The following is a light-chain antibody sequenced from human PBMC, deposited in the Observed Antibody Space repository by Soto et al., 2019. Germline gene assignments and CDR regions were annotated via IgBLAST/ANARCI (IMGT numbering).Light chain of an antibody. CDR1: SSNIGAGYD. J-gene: IGLJ2*01. V-gene: IGLV1-40*01. CDR3: QSYDSSLSGSVV. CDR2: GNN. Sequence: QTVVTQPPSVSRAPGQRVIISCTGSSSNIGAGYDVHWYQQLPGTAPKLLIYGNNNRPSGVPDRFSGSKSGTSASLAITGLQAEDEADYYCQSYDSSLSGSVVFGGGTKLTVL.